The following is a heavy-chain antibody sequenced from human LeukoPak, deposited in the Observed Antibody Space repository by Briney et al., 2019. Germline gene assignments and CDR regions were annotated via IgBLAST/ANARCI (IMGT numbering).Heavy chain of an antibody. V-gene: IGHV3-21*01. CDR3: ARGGRLLRYFDWLSSY. J-gene: IGHJ4*02. D-gene: IGHD3-9*01. Sequence: GGSLRLSCAASGFTFSSYSMNWVRQAPGKGLEWVSSISSSSSYIYYADSVKGRFTISRDNAKNSMYLQMNSLRAEDTAVYYCARGGRLLRYFDWLSSYWGQGTLVTVSS. CDR2: ISSSSSYI. CDR1: GFTFSSYS.